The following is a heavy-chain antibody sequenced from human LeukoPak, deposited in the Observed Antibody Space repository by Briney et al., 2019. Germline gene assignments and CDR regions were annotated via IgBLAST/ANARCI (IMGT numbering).Heavy chain of an antibody. CDR2: ISAYNGNT. CDR1: GYTFTGYY. J-gene: IGHJ5*02. V-gene: IGHV1-18*04. CDR3: ARVDAREPITIFVPTRGNWFDP. Sequence: ASVKVSCKASGYTFTGYYMHWVRQAPGQGLEWMGWISAYNGNTNYAQKLQGRVTMITDTSTSTAYMDLRSLRSDDTAVYYCARVDAREPITIFVPTRGNWFDPWGQGTLVTVSS. D-gene: IGHD3-3*01.